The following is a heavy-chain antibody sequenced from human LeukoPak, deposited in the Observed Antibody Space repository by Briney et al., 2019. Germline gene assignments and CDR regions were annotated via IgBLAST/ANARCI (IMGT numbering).Heavy chain of an antibody. J-gene: IGHJ4*02. CDR3: AKRVRADPKFYYFDC. D-gene: IGHD6-19*01. CDR2: ISGSGGST. CDR1: GFTFSSYA. V-gene: IGHV3-23*01. Sequence: PGGSLRLSCAASGFTFSSYAMSWVRQAPGKGLEWVSAISGSGGSTYYADSVKGRFTISRDNSKNTLYLQMNSLRAEDTAVYYCAKRVRADPKFYYFDCWGQGTLVTVSS.